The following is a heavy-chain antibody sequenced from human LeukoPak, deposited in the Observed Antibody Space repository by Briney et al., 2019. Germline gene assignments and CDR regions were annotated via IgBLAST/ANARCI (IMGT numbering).Heavy chain of an antibody. Sequence: SETLSLTCTVSGGSISSYYWSWIRQPPGKGLEWIGYIYYSGSTNYNPSLKSRVTISVDTSKNQFSLKLSSVTAADTAVYYCAREGGANYYDSIDYFDYWGQGTLVTVSS. CDR1: GGSISSYY. V-gene: IGHV4-59*01. J-gene: IGHJ4*02. D-gene: IGHD3-22*01. CDR3: AREGGANYYDSIDYFDY. CDR2: IYYSGST.